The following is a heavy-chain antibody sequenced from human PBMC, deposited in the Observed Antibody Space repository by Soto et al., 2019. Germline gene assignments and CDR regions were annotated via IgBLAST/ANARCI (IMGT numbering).Heavy chain of an antibody. CDR1: GFTFSSNA. CDR2: ISGSGGST. J-gene: IGHJ4*02. CDR3: AKRIAAAGTHYYFDY. V-gene: IGHV3-23*01. Sequence: GGSLRLSCAASGFTFSSNAMSRVRQAPGKGLEWVSGISGSGGSTYYADSVKGRFTISRDNSKNTLYLQMDSLRAEDTAVYYCAKRIAAAGTHYYFDYWGQGTLVTVSS. D-gene: IGHD6-13*01.